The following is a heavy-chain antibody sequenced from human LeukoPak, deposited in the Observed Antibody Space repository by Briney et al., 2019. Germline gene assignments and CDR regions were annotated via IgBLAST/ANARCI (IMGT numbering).Heavy chain of an antibody. J-gene: IGHJ4*02. CDR3: ARRLASCGGDCYSFDY. V-gene: IGHV5-10-1*01. D-gene: IGHD2-21*02. Sequence: GESLRISCKGSGYSFTTYWISWVRQMPGKGLEWMGRIAPSDSYTYYSPSFQGHVTISADKSINTAYLQWTSLRASDTAMNYCARRLASCGGDCYSFDYWGQGTLVTVSS. CDR1: GYSFTTYW. CDR2: IAPSDSYT.